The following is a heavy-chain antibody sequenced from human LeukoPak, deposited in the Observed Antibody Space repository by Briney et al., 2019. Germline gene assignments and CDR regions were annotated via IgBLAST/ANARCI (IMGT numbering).Heavy chain of an antibody. Sequence: PSETLSLTCTVSGYSISSGYYWGWIRQPPGKGLEWIGSIYHSGSTYYNPSLRSRVTISVDTSKNQFSLKLSSVTAADTAVYYCAGDGRYYYDSSGYYPTSDAFDIWGQGTMVTVSS. D-gene: IGHD3-22*01. V-gene: IGHV4-38-2*02. CDR1: GYSISSGYY. J-gene: IGHJ3*02. CDR2: IYHSGST. CDR3: AGDGRYYYDSSGYYPTSDAFDI.